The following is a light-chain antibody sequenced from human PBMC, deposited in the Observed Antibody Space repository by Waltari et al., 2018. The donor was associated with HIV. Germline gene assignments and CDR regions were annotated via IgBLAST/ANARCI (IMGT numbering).Light chain of an antibody. Sequence: VTISCTGSSSNIGAGYDVHWYQQLPGTAPKLLIYGNSNRPSGVPDRFSGSKSGTSASLAITGLQAEDEADYYCQSYDSSLSGFYVFGTGTKVTVL. J-gene: IGLJ1*01. CDR3: QSYDSSLSGFYV. CDR1: SSNIGAGYD. CDR2: GNS. V-gene: IGLV1-40*01.